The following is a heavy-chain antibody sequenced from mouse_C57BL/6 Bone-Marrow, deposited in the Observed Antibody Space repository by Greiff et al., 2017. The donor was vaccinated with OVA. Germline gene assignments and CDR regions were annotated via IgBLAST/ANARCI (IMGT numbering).Heavy chain of an antibody. CDR3: ARAYYGSSYGYFDV. J-gene: IGHJ1*03. CDR1: GYTFTDYY. V-gene: IGHV1-76*01. CDR2: IYPGSGNT. Sequence: VQLKESGAELVRPGASVKLSCKASGYTFTDYYINWVKQRPGQGLEWIARIYPGSGNTYYNEKFKGKATLTAEKSSSTAYMQLSSLTSEDSAVYFCARAYYGSSYGYFDVWGTGTTVTVSS. D-gene: IGHD1-1*01.